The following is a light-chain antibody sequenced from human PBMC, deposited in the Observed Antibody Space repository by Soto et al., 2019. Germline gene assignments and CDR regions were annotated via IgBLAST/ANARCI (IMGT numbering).Light chain of an antibody. CDR3: QHRRT. Sequence: RVTSSCRARQNINNWIAWYQQKPGKAPKFLIYDASTLESGVPSRFSGSGFGTEFSLTISSLQPDDFGSYYCQHRRTFGQRTQVDIK. CDR1: QNINNW. V-gene: IGKV1-5*01. J-gene: IGKJ1*01. CDR2: DAS.